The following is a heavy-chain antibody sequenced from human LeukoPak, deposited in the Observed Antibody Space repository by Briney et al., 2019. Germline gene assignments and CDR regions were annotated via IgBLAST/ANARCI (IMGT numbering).Heavy chain of an antibody. V-gene: IGHV4-59*01. Sequence: SETLSLTCIVSGGSISGYFWSWVRQPPGRGLEWIGFIYYSGSTNYNPSLKSRVTISVDTSKNQFSLKLSSVTAADTAVYYCARQITMVRGVINAFDIWGQGTMVTVSS. D-gene: IGHD3-10*01. J-gene: IGHJ3*02. CDR3: ARQITMVRGVINAFDI. CDR2: IYYSGST. CDR1: GGSISGYF.